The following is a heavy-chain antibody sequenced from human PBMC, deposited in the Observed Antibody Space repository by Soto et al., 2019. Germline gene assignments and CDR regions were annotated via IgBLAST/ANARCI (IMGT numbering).Heavy chain of an antibody. CDR1: GFTFRSYG. Sequence: QVQLVESGGGVVQPGRSLRLSCAASGFTFRSYGLHWLRQAPGKVLPWVAVIWYDGSNKYYSDSVKGRFTISRDNSKNTLYLQMNSLRAEDTAVYYCARALSGWFDPWGQGTLVTVSS. CDR2: IWYDGSNK. D-gene: IGHD3-10*01. J-gene: IGHJ5*02. V-gene: IGHV3-33*01. CDR3: ARALSGWFDP.